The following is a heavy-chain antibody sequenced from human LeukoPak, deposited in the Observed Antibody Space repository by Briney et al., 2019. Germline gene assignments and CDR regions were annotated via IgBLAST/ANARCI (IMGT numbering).Heavy chain of an antibody. CDR2: ISYDGSNK. Sequence: GGSLRLSCAASGFTFSSYAMSWVRQAPGKGLEWVAVISYDGSNKYYADSVKGRFTISRDNSKNTLYLQMNSLRAEDTAVYYCARGGITGTTVGIDYWGQGTLVTVSS. CDR3: ARGGITGTTVGIDY. CDR1: GFTFSSYA. V-gene: IGHV3-30-3*01. D-gene: IGHD1-7*01. J-gene: IGHJ4*02.